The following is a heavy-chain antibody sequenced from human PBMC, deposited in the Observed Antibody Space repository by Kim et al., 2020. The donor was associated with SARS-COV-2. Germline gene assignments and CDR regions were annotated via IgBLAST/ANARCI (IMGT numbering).Heavy chain of an antibody. CDR2: IYSSGNT. V-gene: IGHV4-59*02. CDR3: ASGGYTASWYAGIFDY. CDR1: SGSVETYY. Sequence: SETLSLTCSVSSGSVETYYWSWIRQSPGKGLEWIGYIYSSGNTEYNPSFKSRVTISVDTSMKQFSLKLSCVTAADTAVYYCASGGYTASWYAGIFDYWGQGTPVTVSS. J-gene: IGHJ4*02. D-gene: IGHD6-13*01.